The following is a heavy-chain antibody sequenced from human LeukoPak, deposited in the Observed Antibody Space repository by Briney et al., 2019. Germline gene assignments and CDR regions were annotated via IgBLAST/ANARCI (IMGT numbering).Heavy chain of an antibody. CDR2: IYYSGST. CDR3: ARGTDYYGMDV. Sequence: SETLSLTCTVSGGSISSSYYYWGWVRQPPGKGLEWIGSIYYSGSTYYNPSLKSRVTISVDTSKNQFSLKLGSVTAADTAVYYCARGTDYYGMDVWGQGTAVTVSS. J-gene: IGHJ6*02. CDR1: GGSISSSYYY. V-gene: IGHV4-39*01.